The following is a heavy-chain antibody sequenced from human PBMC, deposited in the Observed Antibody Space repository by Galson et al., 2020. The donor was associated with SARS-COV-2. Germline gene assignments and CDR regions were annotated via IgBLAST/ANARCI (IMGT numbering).Heavy chain of an antibody. CDR1: IGSLSGYY. D-gene: IGHD3-10*02. CDR3: ARAPYVGASADDAFDI. Sequence: SETLSLTCAVYIGSLSGYYWNWIRQPPGKGLEWIGKITHGGSTSYNPSLKSRVTISIDSSKNQFSLKLNSVTAADTAMYYCARAPYVGASADDAFDIWGQGTMVTVSS. CDR2: ITHGGST. V-gene: IGHV4-34*01. J-gene: IGHJ3*02.